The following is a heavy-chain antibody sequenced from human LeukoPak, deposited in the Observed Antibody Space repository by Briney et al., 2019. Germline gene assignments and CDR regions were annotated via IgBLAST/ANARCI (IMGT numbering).Heavy chain of an antibody. J-gene: IGHJ4*02. V-gene: IGHV1-46*01. D-gene: IGHD5-12*01. Sequence: ASVKVSCKASGGTFSSYAISWVRQAPGQGLEWMGIINPSGGSTSYAQKFQGRVTMTRDMSTSTVYMELSSLRSEDTAVYYCARDVATAGLYWGQGTLVTVSS. CDR1: GGTFSSYA. CDR2: INPSGGST. CDR3: ARDVATAGLY.